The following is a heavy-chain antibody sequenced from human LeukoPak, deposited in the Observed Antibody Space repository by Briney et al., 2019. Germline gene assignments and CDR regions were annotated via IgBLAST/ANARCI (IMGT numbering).Heavy chain of an antibody. D-gene: IGHD3-22*01. Sequence: GASVKVSCTASGGTFSSYAISWVRQAPGQGLEWMGRIIPIFGTANYAQKFQGRVTITTDESTSTAYMELSSLRSEDTAVYYCASVGFSYYDSSGFKYYVDYWGQGTLVTVSS. CDR1: GGTFSSYA. J-gene: IGHJ4*02. CDR2: IIPIFGTA. CDR3: ASVGFSYYDSSGFKYYVDY. V-gene: IGHV1-69*05.